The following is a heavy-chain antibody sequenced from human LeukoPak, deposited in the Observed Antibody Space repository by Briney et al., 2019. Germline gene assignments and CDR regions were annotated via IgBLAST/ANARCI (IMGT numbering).Heavy chain of an antibody. CDR1: GGSISNYY. D-gene: IGHD3-22*01. Sequence: SETLSLTCTVSGGSISNYYWSWIRHPAGKGREWVGRVSTSGSTNYNPSLKSRVTMSTDTSKNQFSLNLGSVTAANTAVYYCASLFFDTSGYVDQWGQGTMVTVSS. CDR3: ASLFFDTSGYVDQ. CDR2: VSTSGST. J-gene: IGHJ4*02. V-gene: IGHV4-4*07.